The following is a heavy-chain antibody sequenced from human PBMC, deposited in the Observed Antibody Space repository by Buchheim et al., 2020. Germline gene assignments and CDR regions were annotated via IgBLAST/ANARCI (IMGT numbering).Heavy chain of an antibody. CDR3: AKDLNWNFYPHYYYYYGMDV. CDR2: ISYDGSNK. Sequence: QVQLVESGGGVVQPGRSLRLSCAASGFTFSSYGMHWVRQAPGKGLEWVAVISYDGSNKYYADSVKGRFTISRDNSKNTLYLQMNSLRAEDTAVYYCAKDLNWNFYPHYYYYYGMDVWGQGTT. V-gene: IGHV3-30*18. J-gene: IGHJ6*02. D-gene: IGHD1-7*01. CDR1: GFTFSSYG.